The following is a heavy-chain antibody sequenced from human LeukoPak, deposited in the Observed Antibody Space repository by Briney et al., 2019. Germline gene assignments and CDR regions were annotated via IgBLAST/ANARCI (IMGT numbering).Heavy chain of an antibody. CDR2: IIPIFGTA. CDR1: GGTFSSYA. D-gene: IGHD3-22*01. Sequence: GASVKVSCTASGGTFSSYAISWVRQAPGQGLEWMGGIIPIFGTANYAQKFQGRVTITADESTSTAYMELSSLRSEDTAVYYCARNYDSSGYYYSLDYWGQGTLVTVSS. CDR3: ARNYDSSGYYYSLDY. J-gene: IGHJ4*02. V-gene: IGHV1-69*01.